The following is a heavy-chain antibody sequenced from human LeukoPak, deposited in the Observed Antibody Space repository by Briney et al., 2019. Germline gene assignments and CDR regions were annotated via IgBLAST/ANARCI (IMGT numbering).Heavy chain of an antibody. CDR1: KFTLANHW. D-gene: IGHD2-15*01. Sequence: GGSLRLSCVASKFTLANHWMTWVRQAPGKGLEWVANIKQDGSEKYYVDSVKGRFTISRDNAKNPLYLQMNSLRVEDTAVYYCARGFCIGVSCFSHSCDVWGQGTMVTVPS. CDR2: IKQDGSEK. V-gene: IGHV3-7*03. CDR3: ARGFCIGVSCFSHSCDV. J-gene: IGHJ3*01.